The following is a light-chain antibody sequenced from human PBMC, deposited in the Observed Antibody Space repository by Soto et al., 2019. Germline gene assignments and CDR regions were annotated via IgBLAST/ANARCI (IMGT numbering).Light chain of an antibody. J-gene: IGKJ1*01. V-gene: IGKV1-33*01. Sequence: DIQMTQSPSSLSASVGDRVTITCQASQDISNYLNWYQQKPGKAPKLLIYDASNLETGVPSRFSGSGSGTDFTFTISSLQPEDIATYYCQQYDNLPGTFGHGTKVEIK. CDR3: QQYDNLPGT. CDR2: DAS. CDR1: QDISNY.